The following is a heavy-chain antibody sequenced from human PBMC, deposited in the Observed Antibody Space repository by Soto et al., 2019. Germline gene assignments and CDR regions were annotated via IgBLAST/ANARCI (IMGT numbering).Heavy chain of an antibody. CDR2: IYYNGST. CDR3: ARYVIVRGWFDP. D-gene: IGHD2-21*01. CDR1: GGSISSYY. V-gene: IGHV4-59*01. Sequence: SETLSLTCTVSGGSISSYYWSWIRQPPGKGLEWIGYIYYNGSTNYNPSLKSRVTISVDTSKNQFSLKLSSVTAADTAVYYCARYVIVRGWFDPWGQGTLVTVSS. J-gene: IGHJ5*02.